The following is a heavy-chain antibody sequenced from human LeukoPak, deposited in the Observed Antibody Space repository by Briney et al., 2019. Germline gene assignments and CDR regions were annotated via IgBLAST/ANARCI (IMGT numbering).Heavy chain of an antibody. CDR3: ARVVVPAIHGLDY. J-gene: IGHJ4*02. CDR2: ISYDGYNK. D-gene: IGHD2-21*02. Sequence: GGSLRLSCAAPGSTFSNYAMHWVRQAPGKGLEWVAVISYDGYNKYYADSVNGRFTISRDNSKNTLYLQMNSLRDEDTAVYYCARVVVPAIHGLDYWGQGTLVTVSS. CDR1: GSTFSNYA. V-gene: IGHV3-30*04.